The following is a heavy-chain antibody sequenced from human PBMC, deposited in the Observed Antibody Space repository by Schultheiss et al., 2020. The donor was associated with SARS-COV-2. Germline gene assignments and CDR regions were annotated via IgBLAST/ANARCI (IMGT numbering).Heavy chain of an antibody. Sequence: SQTLSLTCTVSGGSISSSYWSWIRQSPEKGLEWIGEINHSGSTNYNPSLKSRVTISVDTSKNQFSLKLSSVTAADTAVYYCARDGYGDYDYYYYGMDVWGQGTTVTVSS. CDR3: ARDGYGDYDYYYYGMDV. CDR1: GGSISSSY. CDR2: INHSGST. D-gene: IGHD4-17*01. J-gene: IGHJ6*02. V-gene: IGHV4-59*01.